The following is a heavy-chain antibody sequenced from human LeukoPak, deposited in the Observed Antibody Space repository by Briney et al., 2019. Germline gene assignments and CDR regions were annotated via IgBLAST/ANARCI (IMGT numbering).Heavy chain of an antibody. CDR2: INPSGGST. CDR1: GYTFTSYY. D-gene: IGHD2-8*01. CDR3: ARDLGGMVYAMTWGYYMDV. V-gene: IGHV1-46*01. J-gene: IGHJ6*03. Sequence: GASVKVSCKASGYTFTSYYMHWVRQAPGQGLEWMGIINPSGGSTSYAQKFQGRVTMTRDMSTSTVYMELSSLRSEDTAVYYCARDLGGMVYAMTWGYYMDVWGKGTTVTVSS.